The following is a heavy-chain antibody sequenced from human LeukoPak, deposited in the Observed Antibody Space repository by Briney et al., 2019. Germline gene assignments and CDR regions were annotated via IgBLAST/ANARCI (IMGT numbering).Heavy chain of an antibody. CDR2: IIPIFGTA. D-gene: IGHD6-19*01. J-gene: IGHJ4*02. CDR3: ARARSSGWYYFDY. Sequence: GASVTVSCKASGGTFSSYAISWVRQAPGQGLEWMGGIIPIFGTANYAQKFQGRVTITADKSTSTAYMELSSLRSEDTAVYYCARARSSGWYYFDYWGQGTLVTVSS. CDR1: GGTFSSYA. V-gene: IGHV1-69*06.